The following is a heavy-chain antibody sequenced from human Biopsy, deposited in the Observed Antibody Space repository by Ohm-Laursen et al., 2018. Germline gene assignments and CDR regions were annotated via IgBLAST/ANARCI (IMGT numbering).Heavy chain of an antibody. CDR3: GNEVHGRDY. Sequence: GTLSLTCAVFGKTFSDYQWSWIRQPPGKGLEWIGQINQAGTTNYNPSLKRRVSISADASKYKFTLRLTSVTAADTAVYLCGNEVHGRDYWGLGAQVTVSS. D-gene: IGHD2-15*01. CDR1: GKTFSDYQ. J-gene: IGHJ4*02. CDR2: INQAGTT. V-gene: IGHV4-34*08.